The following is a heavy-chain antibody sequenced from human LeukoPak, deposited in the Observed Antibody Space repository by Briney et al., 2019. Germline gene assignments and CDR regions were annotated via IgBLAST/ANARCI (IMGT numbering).Heavy chain of an antibody. V-gene: IGHV3-30-3*01. CDR1: GFTFSSYA. CDR3: ARASRHSSSAAFDY. Sequence: PGRSLRLSCAASGFTFSSYAMHWVRQAPGKGLEWVAVISYDGSNKYYADSVKGRFTISRDNSKTTMYLQMNSLRAEDTAVYYCARASRHSSSAAFDYWGQGTLVTVSS. D-gene: IGHD6-6*01. J-gene: IGHJ4*02. CDR2: ISYDGSNK.